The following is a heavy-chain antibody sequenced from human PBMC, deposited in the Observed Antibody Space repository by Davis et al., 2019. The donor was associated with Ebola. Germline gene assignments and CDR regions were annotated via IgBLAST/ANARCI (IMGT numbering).Heavy chain of an antibody. D-gene: IGHD6-19*01. J-gene: IGHJ4*02. CDR2: ISYSGNT. CDR3: ARDQIAVAGPPYFDY. V-gene: IGHV4-31*02. CDR1: GGSISSGDYY. Sequence: SETLSLTCTVSGGSISSGDYYWTWIRQHPGKGLEWIGYISYSGNTYYNPSLKSRVTMSVDTSKNQFSLKLSSVTAADTAVYYCARDQIAVAGPPYFDYWGQGTLVTVSS.